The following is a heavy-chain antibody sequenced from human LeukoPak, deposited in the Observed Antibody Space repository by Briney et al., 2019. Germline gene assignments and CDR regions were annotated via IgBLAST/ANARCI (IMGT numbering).Heavy chain of an antibody. CDR2: INHNGST. J-gene: IGHJ4*02. V-gene: IGHV4-34*01. D-gene: IGHD6-13*01. Sequence: SETLSLTCAVYGGSFSGYHWSWIRQPPGKGLEWIGEINHNGSTNYNPSLKSRVTISVDTSKNQFSLKLSSVTAADTAVYYCVQSSSWLPSLDYWGQGTLVTVSS. CDR3: VQSSSWLPSLDY. CDR1: GGSFSGYH.